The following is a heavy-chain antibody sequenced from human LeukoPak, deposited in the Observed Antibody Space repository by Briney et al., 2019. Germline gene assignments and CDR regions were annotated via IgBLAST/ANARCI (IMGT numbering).Heavy chain of an antibody. Sequence: PGGSLRLSCAASGFTFSSYWMAWVRQAPGKGPEWVANIKQDESERYYVDSVKGRFAISRDNAKNLLYLQMNSLRAEDTAVYYCARDVSGNLDYWGQGTLVTVSS. V-gene: IGHV3-7*01. J-gene: IGHJ4*02. D-gene: IGHD1-26*01. CDR1: GFTFSSYW. CDR2: IKQDESER. CDR3: ARDVSGNLDY.